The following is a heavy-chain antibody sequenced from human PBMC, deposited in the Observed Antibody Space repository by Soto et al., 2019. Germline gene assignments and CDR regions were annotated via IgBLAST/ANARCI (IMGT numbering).Heavy chain of an antibody. Sequence: YLILSCAASGFSFEDDGMPWVRQAPGMGLEWVSSLSWNSRNIAHAESVPGAFTVSRDHAKNTLYRQMNRLRPEDTALSYYATEIERYQLVRITEGMDVWAQGTTVTVSS. CDR3: ATEIERYQLVRITEGMDV. D-gene: IGHD6-6*01. V-gene: IGHV3-9*01. J-gene: IGHJ6*02. CDR2: LSWNSRNI. CDR1: GFSFEDDG.